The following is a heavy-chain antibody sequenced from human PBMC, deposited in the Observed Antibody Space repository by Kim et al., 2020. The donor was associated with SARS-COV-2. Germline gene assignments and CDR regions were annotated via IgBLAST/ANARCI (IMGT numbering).Heavy chain of an antibody. Sequence: KGRFTISTDNAKNSLYLQMNSLRAEDTAVYYCASQCITEVKNYYYYSMDVWGKGTTVTVSS. D-gene: IGHD1-20*01. J-gene: IGHJ6*03. CDR3: ASQCITEVKNYYYYSMDV. V-gene: IGHV3-11*06.